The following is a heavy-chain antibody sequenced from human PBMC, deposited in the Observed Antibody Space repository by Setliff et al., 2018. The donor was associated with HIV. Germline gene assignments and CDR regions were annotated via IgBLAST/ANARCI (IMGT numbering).Heavy chain of an antibody. CDR3: ARRMSSGSYYDY. CDR2: IYTSGST. CDR1: AGSITSYY. Sequence: SETLSLTCTVSAGSITSYYWSWIRQPPGKGLEWIGYIYTSGSTNYNPSLKSRVTISLDTSKNQFSLRLSSVTAADTAVYYCARRMSSGSYYDYWGQGTLVTVSS. D-gene: IGHD1-26*01. J-gene: IGHJ4*02. V-gene: IGHV4-4*08.